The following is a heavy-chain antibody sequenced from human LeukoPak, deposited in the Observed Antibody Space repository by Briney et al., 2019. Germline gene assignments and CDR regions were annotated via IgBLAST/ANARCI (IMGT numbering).Heavy chain of an antibody. J-gene: IGHJ4*02. V-gene: IGHV1-69-2*01. CDR2: VDPEDGET. Sequence: ASVKVSCKVSGYTFTDYYMHWVQQAPGKGLEWMRLVDPEDGETIYAEKFQGRVTITADTSTDTAYMELSSLRSEDTAVYYCAGSGYSGYDLSDYWGQGTLVTVSS. CDR1: GYTFTDYY. CDR3: AGSGYSGYDLSDY. D-gene: IGHD5-12*01.